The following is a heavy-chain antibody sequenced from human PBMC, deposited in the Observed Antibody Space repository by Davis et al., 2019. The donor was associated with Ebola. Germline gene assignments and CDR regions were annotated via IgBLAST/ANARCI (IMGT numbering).Heavy chain of an antibody. D-gene: IGHD6-13*01. CDR2: INHSGST. CDR1: GGSIISSSSY. CDR3: AREQAAAVDY. V-gene: IGHV4-39*02. J-gene: IGHJ4*02. Sequence: SETLSLTCTVSGGSIISSSSYWGWIRQPPRKGLEWIGEINHSGSTNYNPSLKSRVTISVDTSKNQFSLKLSSVTAADTAVYYCAREQAAAVDYWGQGTLVTVSS.